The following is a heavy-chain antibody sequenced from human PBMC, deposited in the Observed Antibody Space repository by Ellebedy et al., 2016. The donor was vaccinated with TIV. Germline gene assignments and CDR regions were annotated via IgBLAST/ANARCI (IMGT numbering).Heavy chain of an antibody. Sequence: GESLKISXEASGFIFSIFSMNWVRQAPGKGLEWVSSISSDSFYIYYADSVKGRFTISRDNAKNSLHLQMNSLRAEDTAVYYCARDGGYGGHHHLDYWGQGILVTVSS. V-gene: IGHV3-21*01. J-gene: IGHJ4*02. D-gene: IGHD4-23*01. CDR2: ISSDSFYI. CDR1: GFIFSIFS. CDR3: ARDGGYGGHHHLDY.